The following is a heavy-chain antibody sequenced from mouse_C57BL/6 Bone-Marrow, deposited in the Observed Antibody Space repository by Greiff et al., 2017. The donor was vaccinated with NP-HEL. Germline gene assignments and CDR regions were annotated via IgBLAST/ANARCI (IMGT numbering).Heavy chain of an antibody. CDR2: ISYDGSN. J-gene: IGHJ2*01. CDR1: GYSITSGYY. V-gene: IGHV3-6*01. Sequence: EVKLQESGPGLVKPSQSLSLTCSVTGYSITSGYYWNWIRQFPGNKLEWMGYISYDGSNNYNPSLKNRISITRDTSKNQFFLKLNSVTTEDTATYYCASGPVVYFDYWGQGTTLTVSS. CDR3: ASGPVVYFDY.